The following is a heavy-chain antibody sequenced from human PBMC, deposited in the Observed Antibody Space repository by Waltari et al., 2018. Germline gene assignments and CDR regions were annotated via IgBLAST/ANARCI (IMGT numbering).Heavy chain of an antibody. D-gene: IGHD3-10*01. V-gene: IGHV4-39*01. CDR3: ARPSRGIQPFDY. Sequence: QLQLQESGPGLVKPSETLSLTCNVSGGSISSSSYYWGWVRQPPGKGLEWIGSIYHFGNTFYNPSLSSRVTISMDTPNNQFSLKLSSVTAADTAVYYCARPSRGIQPFDYWGPGTLVTVSS. J-gene: IGHJ4*02. CDR2: IYHFGNT. CDR1: GGSISSSSYY.